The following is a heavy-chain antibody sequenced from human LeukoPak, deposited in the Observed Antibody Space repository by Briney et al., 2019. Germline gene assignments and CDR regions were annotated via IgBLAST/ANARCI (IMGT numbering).Heavy chain of an antibody. V-gene: IGHV1-18*01. Sequence: ASVKVSCKASGYTFTSYGISWVRQAPGQGLEWMGWISAYNGNTNYVQKLQGRVTMTTDTSTSTAYMELRSLRSDDTAVYYCARGTSYYDSSGYYHFDYWGQGTLVTVSS. D-gene: IGHD3-22*01. CDR2: ISAYNGNT. CDR1: GYTFTSYG. J-gene: IGHJ4*02. CDR3: ARGTSYYDSSGYYHFDY.